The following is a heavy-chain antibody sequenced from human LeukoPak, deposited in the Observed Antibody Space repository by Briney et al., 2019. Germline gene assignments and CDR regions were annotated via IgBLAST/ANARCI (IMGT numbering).Heavy chain of an antibody. V-gene: IGHV3-15*01. J-gene: IGHJ4*02. Sequence: GGSLRLSCAASGFTFRNASMSWVRQAPGKGLEWVGRIKSKTDGGTIDYAAPVKGRFTISRDDSKNTLYLQMNSLKTEDTAVYYCTTRITIFGVALDYWGQGTLVTVSS. D-gene: IGHD3-3*01. CDR1: GFTFRNAS. CDR2: IKSKTDGGTI. CDR3: TTRITIFGVALDY.